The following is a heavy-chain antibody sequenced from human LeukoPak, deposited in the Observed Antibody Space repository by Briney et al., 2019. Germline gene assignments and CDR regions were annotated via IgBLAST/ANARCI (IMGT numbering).Heavy chain of an antibody. Sequence: SVKVSCKSSGGTFRSYAITWVRQAPGKGLEWMGGIIPMINTPKYAQKFQGRVSITADESTSTGYMEVSSLRSEDTAVYYCAIFQGTYGDNENDYWGQGTLVTVSS. CDR3: AIFQGTYGDNENDY. CDR1: GGTFRSYA. V-gene: IGHV1-69*13. CDR2: IIPMINTP. J-gene: IGHJ4*02. D-gene: IGHD4-17*01.